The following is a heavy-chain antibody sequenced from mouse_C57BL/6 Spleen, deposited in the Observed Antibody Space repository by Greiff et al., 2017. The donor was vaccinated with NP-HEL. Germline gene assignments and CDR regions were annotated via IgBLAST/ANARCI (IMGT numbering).Heavy chain of an antibody. V-gene: IGHV1-42*01. CDR3: ARSPYYYGSSEDYFDY. Sequence: VQLQQSGPELVKPGASVKISCKASGYSFTGYYMNWVKQSPEKSLEWIGEINPSTGGTTYNQKFKAKATLTVDKSSSTAYMQLKSLTSEDSAVYYCARSPYYYGSSEDYFDYWGQGTTLTVSS. CDR1: GYSFTGYY. D-gene: IGHD1-1*01. CDR2: INPSTGGT. J-gene: IGHJ2*01.